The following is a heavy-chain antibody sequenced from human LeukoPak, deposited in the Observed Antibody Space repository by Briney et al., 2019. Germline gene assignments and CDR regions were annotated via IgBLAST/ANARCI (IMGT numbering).Heavy chain of an antibody. CDR1: GFSFSSYS. V-gene: IGHV3-48*04. Sequence: PGRSLRLSCAASGFSFSSYSMNWVRQAPGKGLEWVSYISSSNTIYYADSVKGRFTISRDNAKNSLYLQMNSLRAEDTAVYYCAREGQWLVPGPNRVYYYHAMDVWGQGTTVTVSS. D-gene: IGHD6-19*01. CDR2: ISSSNTI. J-gene: IGHJ6*02. CDR3: AREGQWLVPGPNRVYYYHAMDV.